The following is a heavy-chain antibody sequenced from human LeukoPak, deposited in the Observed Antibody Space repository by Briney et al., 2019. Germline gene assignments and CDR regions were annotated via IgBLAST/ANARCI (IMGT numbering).Heavy chain of an antibody. Sequence: SETLSLTCTVSGGSISSYYWNWIRQPAGKGLEWIGRIYSSGSTNYNPSLKSRVTMSVDTSKNQFSLKLGSVTAADTAVYYCARGQYHLLYWYFDLWGRGPLVTVSS. CDR2: IYSSGST. CDR3: ARGQYHLLYWYFDL. V-gene: IGHV4-4*07. CDR1: GGSISSYY. D-gene: IGHD2-2*01. J-gene: IGHJ2*01.